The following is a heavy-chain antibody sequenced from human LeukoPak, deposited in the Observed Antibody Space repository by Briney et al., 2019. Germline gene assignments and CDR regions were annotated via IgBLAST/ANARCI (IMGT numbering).Heavy chain of an antibody. Sequence: PGGSLRLSCTASGFNFNDYAMSWVRQAPGKGLEWVSNVSGSGRGENTYYADSVKGRFTISRDNSKNTLILQMNSLRAEDTAVYYCAKSGYNRFDYWGQGILVTVSS. CDR2: VSGSGRGENT. CDR3: AKSGYNRFDY. J-gene: IGHJ4*02. D-gene: IGHD5-24*01. V-gene: IGHV3-23*01. CDR1: GFNFNDYA.